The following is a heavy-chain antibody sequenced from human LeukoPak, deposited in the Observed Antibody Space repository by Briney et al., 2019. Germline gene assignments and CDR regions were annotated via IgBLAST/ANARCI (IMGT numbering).Heavy chain of an antibody. CDR3: ANYGDYVSWCDP. Sequence: GASVKVSCKASGGTFSSYAISWVRQAPGQGLEWMGGIIPIFGTANYAQKFQGRVTITTDESTSTAYMELSSLRSEDTAVYYCANYGDYVSWCDPWGQGTLVTVSS. D-gene: IGHD4-17*01. CDR2: IIPIFGTA. J-gene: IGHJ5*02. V-gene: IGHV1-69*05. CDR1: GGTFSSYA.